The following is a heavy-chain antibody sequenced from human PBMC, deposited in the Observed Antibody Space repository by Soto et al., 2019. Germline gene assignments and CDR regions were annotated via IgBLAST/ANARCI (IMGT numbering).Heavy chain of an antibody. CDR1: GYSITSGHY. Sequence: SETLSLTCDVSGYSITSGHYWGWIRQPPGKGLEWIGIIHHSGSTYYNPALKSRVTISIDTSRNRFSLKLISVTAADTAVYYCARRIEMTTMKTGMDVWGQGTTVTVSS. CDR3: ARRIEMTTMKTGMDV. J-gene: IGHJ6*02. V-gene: IGHV4-38-2*01. CDR2: IHHSGST.